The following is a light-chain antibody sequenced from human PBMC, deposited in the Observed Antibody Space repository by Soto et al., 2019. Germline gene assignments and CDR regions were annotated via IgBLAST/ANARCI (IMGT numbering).Light chain of an antibody. V-gene: IGLV2-14*03. CDR2: DVI. J-gene: IGLJ2*01. CDR1: SSDVGGYNY. Sequence: QSALTQPASVSGSPGQSITISCTGTSSDVGGYNYVSWFQQHPGKAPKLMIYDVINRPSGVSNRFSGSKSGNTASLTISGLQAEDEADYYCRSYTSSITLIFGGGTKLTVL. CDR3: RSYTSSITLI.